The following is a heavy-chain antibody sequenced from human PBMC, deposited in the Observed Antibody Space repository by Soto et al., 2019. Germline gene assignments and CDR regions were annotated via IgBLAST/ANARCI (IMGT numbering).Heavy chain of an antibody. CDR1: GGPFSSYT. CDR3: ARSGDSGYDYVFDY. Sequence: QVQLVQSGAEEKKPGSSVKVSCKASGGPFSSYTISWVRQAPGQGLEWMGGIIPLFGAANYAQTFQGRVTISADESTSTAYMELNSLRSEDTAMYYCARSGDSGYDYVFDYWGQGTLVTVSS. J-gene: IGHJ4*02. CDR2: IIPLFGAA. V-gene: IGHV1-69*01. D-gene: IGHD5-12*01.